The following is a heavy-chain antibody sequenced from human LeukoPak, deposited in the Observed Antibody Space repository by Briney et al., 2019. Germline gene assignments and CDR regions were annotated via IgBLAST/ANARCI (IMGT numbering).Heavy chain of an antibody. CDR3: ARAYSSSSIFDY. CDR1: GYSISSGYY. V-gene: IGHV4-38-2*02. D-gene: IGHD6-6*01. CDR2: MYHSGNT. J-gene: IGHJ4*02. Sequence: SETLSLTCTVSGYSISSGYYWGWIRQPPGKGLEWIGTMYHSGNTYYNPSLKSRVTISVETSKNQFSLKLTSVTAADTAVYYCARAYSSSSIFDYWGQGTLVSVSS.